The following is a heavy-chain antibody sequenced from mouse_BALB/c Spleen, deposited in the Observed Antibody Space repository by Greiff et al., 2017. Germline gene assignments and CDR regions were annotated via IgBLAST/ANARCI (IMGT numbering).Heavy chain of an antibody. Sequence: EVKLVESGAELVKPGASVKLSCTASGFNIKDTYMHWVKQRPEQGLEWIGRIDPANGNTKYDPKFQGKATITADTSSNTAYLQLSSLTSEDTAVYYCATGGGNAMDYWGQGTSVTVSS. CDR2: IDPANGNT. J-gene: IGHJ4*01. CDR1: GFNIKDTY. CDR3: ATGGGNAMDY. V-gene: IGHV14-3*02.